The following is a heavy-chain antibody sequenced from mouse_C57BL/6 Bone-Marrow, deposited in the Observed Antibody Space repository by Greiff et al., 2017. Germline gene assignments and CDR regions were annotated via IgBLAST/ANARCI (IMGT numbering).Heavy chain of an antibody. D-gene: IGHD1-1*01. CDR2: IYPGSGST. V-gene: IGHV1-55*01. J-gene: IGHJ2*01. Sequence: QVQLQQSGAELVKPGASVKMSCKASGYTFTSYWITWVKQRPGQGLEWIGDIYPGSGSTNYNEKFKSKATLTVDTSSSTAYLQLSSLTSEDSAVYYCARRGYYGSSRFDYWGQGTTLTVSA. CDR1: GYTFTSYW. CDR3: ARRGYYGSSRFDY.